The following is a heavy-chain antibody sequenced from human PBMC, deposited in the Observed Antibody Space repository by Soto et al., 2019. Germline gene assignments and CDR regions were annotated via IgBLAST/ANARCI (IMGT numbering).Heavy chain of an antibody. CDR3: ARPRGSRSSRGRFDT. V-gene: IGHV1-69*13. D-gene: IGHD6-6*01. CDR2: IIPIFGTA. Sequence: SVKVSCKAYGVTVSSYAISWVRQAPGQGLEWMGGIIPIFGTANYAQKFQGRVTITADESTSTAYMELSSLRSEDTAAYYCARPRGSRSSRGRFDTWGQGTLVTVSS. J-gene: IGHJ5*02. CDR1: GVTVSSYA.